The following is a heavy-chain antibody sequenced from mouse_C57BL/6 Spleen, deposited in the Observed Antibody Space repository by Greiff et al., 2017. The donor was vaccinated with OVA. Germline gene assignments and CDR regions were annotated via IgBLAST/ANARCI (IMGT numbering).Heavy chain of an antibody. CDR3: ARGTMVTYWYFDV. J-gene: IGHJ1*03. D-gene: IGHD2-2*01. CDR2: IDPNSGGT. CDR1: GYTFTSYW. Sequence: VQLQQPGAELVKPGASVKLSCKASGYTFTSYWMHWVKQRPGRGLEWIGRIDPNSGGTKYNEKFKSKATLTVDKPSSTAYMQLSSLTSEDSAVYYCARGTMVTYWYFDVWGTGTTVTVSS. V-gene: IGHV1-72*01.